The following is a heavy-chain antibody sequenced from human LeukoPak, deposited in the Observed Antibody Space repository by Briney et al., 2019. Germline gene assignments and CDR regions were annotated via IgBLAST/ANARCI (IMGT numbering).Heavy chain of an antibody. D-gene: IGHD3-16*02. CDR1: GGTFSTYA. Sequence: SVKVSCKASGGTFSTYAISWVRQAPGQGLEWMGGIIPIFGTANYAQKFQGRVTITTDESTSTAYMELSSLRSEDTAVYYCAREKSGLRLGELSPYYYYYMDVWGKGTTVTVSS. V-gene: IGHV1-69*05. CDR2: IIPIFGTA. CDR3: AREKSGLRLGELSPYYYYYMDV. J-gene: IGHJ6*03.